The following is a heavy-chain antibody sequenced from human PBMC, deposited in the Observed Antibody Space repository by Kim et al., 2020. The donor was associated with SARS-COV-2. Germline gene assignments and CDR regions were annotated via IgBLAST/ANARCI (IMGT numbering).Heavy chain of an antibody. CDR1: GFTFSSYA. J-gene: IGHJ4*02. Sequence: GGSLRLSCAASGFTFSSYAMHWVRQAPGKGLEWVAVISYDGSNKYYADSVKGRFTISRDNSKNTLYLQMNSLRAEDTAVYYCARAPIEMATSRYYFDYWGQGTLVTVSS. D-gene: IGHD5-12*01. V-gene: IGHV3-30*04. CDR2: ISYDGSNK. CDR3: ARAPIEMATSRYYFDY.